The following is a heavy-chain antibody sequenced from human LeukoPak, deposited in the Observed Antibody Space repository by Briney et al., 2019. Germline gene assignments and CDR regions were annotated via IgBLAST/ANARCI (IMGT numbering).Heavy chain of an antibody. CDR1: GFTFNTYS. CDR2: ISSSSSYI. D-gene: IGHD6-19*01. CDR3: AREQWLDY. J-gene: IGHJ4*02. V-gene: IGHV3-21*01. Sequence: GGSLRLSCAASGFTFNTYSMNWVRQAPGKGLEWVSSISSSSSYIYYADSVKGRFTISRDNARNSLYLQMNSLRAEDTAVYYCAREQWLDYWGQGTLVTVSS.